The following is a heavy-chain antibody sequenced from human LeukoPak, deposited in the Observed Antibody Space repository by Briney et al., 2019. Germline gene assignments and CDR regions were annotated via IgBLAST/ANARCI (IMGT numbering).Heavy chain of an antibody. V-gene: IGHV3-74*01. J-gene: IGHJ4*02. CDR3: ARDTYSIAE. Sequence: GGSLRLSCAASGFIFSNYWMHWVRQAPGKGLVWVSLIHSDGGTTNYADSVKGRFTISRDNAKNTLYLQMNSLRVEATAVYYCARDTYSIAEWGQGTLVTVSS. CDR2: IHSDGGTT. CDR1: GFIFSNYW. D-gene: IGHD1-26*01.